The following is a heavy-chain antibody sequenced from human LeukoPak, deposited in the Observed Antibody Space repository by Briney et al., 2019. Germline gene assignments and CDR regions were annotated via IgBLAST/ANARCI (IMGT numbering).Heavy chain of an antibody. CDR3: ARVGSGWFWYDMDV. J-gene: IGHJ6*03. D-gene: IGHD6-19*01. V-gene: IGHV3-30*04. CDR1: GFTFSSYA. CDR2: ISYDGSNK. Sequence: RGSLRLSCAASGFTFSSYAMHWVRQAPGKGLEWVAVISYDGSNKYYADSVKGRFTISRDNSKNTLYLQMNSLRAEDTAVYYCARVGSGWFWYDMDVWGKGTTVTVSS.